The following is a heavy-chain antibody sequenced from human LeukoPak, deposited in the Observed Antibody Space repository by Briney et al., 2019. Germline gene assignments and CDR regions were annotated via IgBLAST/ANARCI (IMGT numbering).Heavy chain of an antibody. CDR3: AREEQLEGEFDY. Sequence: PGGSLRLSCAASGFTFSGYWMTWVRQAPGKGLEWVANINLDGSEKYYVDSVKGRFTISRDNAKNSLFLQMNSLRVEDTAVYYYAREEQLEGEFDYWGQGSLVTVSS. CDR2: INLDGSEK. CDR1: GFTFSGYW. V-gene: IGHV3-7*05. J-gene: IGHJ4*02. D-gene: IGHD1-1*01.